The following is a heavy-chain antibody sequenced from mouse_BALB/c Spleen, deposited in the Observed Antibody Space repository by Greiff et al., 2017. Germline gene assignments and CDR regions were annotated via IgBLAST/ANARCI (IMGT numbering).Heavy chain of an antibody. D-gene: IGHD2-10*02. CDR2: IYPGNSDY. CDR1: GYSFTSYW. V-gene: IGHV1-5*01. J-gene: IGHJ3*01. CDR3: TRKEYGFAY. Sequence: VQLQQSGTVLVRPGASVKMSCKASGYSFTSYWMYWVKQRPGQGLEWIGSIYPGNSDYSYNQKFKGKAKLTAATSASPAYMGLSSLTNEDSAVCCCTRKEYGFAYWGQGTLVTVSA.